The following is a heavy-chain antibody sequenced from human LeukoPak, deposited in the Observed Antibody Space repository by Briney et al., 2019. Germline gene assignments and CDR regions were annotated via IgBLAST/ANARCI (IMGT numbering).Heavy chain of an antibody. CDR1: GFTFSSYS. Sequence: GGSLRLSCAASGFTFSSYSMNWVRQAPGKGLEWVSSISSSSSYIYYADSVKGRFTISRDNAKNSLYLQMNSLRAEDTAVYYCARATVYCSGGSCYFPYYYYDMDVWGQGTTVTVSS. J-gene: IGHJ6*02. D-gene: IGHD2-15*01. CDR2: ISSSSSYI. V-gene: IGHV3-21*01. CDR3: ARATVYCSGGSCYFPYYYYDMDV.